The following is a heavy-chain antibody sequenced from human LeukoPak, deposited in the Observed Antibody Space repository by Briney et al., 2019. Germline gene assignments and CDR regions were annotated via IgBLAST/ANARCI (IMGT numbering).Heavy chain of an antibody. CDR3: AKDVYCSGGSCFGLDY. D-gene: IGHD2-15*01. CDR1: GFTFSSYA. V-gene: IGHV3-23*01. CDR2: IGGSGGT. J-gene: IGHJ4*02. Sequence: GGSLRLSCAASGFTFSSYAMSWVRQAPGKGLEWVSIIGGSGGTYSADSVKGRFTISRDNSKNTLYLQMNSLRAEDTAVYYCAKDVYCSGGSCFGLDYWGQGTLVTVSS.